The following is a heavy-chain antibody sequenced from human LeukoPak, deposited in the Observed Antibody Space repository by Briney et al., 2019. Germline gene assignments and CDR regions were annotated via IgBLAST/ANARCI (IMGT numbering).Heavy chain of an antibody. CDR3: AELGITMIGGV. CDR1: GFTFSSYS. Sequence: GGSLRLSCAASGFTFSSYSMNWVRQAPGKGLEWVSCISTSSSYIYYADSVKGRFTISRDNAKNSLYLQMNSLRAEDTAVYYCAELGITMIGGVWGKGTTVTISS. J-gene: IGHJ6*04. D-gene: IGHD3-10*02. CDR2: ISTSSSYI. V-gene: IGHV3-21*01.